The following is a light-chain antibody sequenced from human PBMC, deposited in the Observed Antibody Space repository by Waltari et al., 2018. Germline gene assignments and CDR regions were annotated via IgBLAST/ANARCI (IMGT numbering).Light chain of an antibody. CDR3: QHYDDWPRWT. CDR1: QTVRSR. CDR2: GAS. J-gene: IGKJ1*01. V-gene: IGKV3-15*01. Sequence: EIVMTQSPATLSVTPGERATLSCRASQTVRSRVAWYQQKPGQAPRLLIYGASTRATGIPARFSGRGSGTEFTLTISGLQSEDFAVYHCQHYDDWPRWTFGQGTKVEIK.